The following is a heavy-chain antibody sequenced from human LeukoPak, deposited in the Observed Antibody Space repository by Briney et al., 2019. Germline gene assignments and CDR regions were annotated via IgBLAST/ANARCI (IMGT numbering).Heavy chain of an antibody. CDR3: ARGGYGFDY. CDR2: IYYSGST. Sequence: SETLSLTCTVSGGSISSYYWSWIRQPPGKGLEWIGYIYYSGSTNYNPSLKSRVTISVDTSKNQFSLKLSSVTAADTAVYHCARGGYGFDYWGQGTLVTVSS. CDR1: GGSISSYY. J-gene: IGHJ4*02. D-gene: IGHD5-18*01. V-gene: IGHV4-59*01.